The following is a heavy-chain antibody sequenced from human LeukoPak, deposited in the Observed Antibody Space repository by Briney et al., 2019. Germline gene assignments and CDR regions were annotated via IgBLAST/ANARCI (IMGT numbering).Heavy chain of an antibody. Sequence: ASVKVSCKASGYTFTSYYMHWVRQAPGQGLEWMGIINPSGGSTNYAQKLQGRVTMTTDTSTSAAYMELRSLRSDDTAVYYCARDLDSSGSFDYWGQGTLVTVSS. J-gene: IGHJ4*02. CDR3: ARDLDSSGSFDY. CDR2: INPSGGST. D-gene: IGHD3-22*01. V-gene: IGHV1-46*01. CDR1: GYTFTSYY.